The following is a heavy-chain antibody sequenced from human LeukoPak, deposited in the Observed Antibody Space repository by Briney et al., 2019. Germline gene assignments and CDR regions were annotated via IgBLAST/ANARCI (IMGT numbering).Heavy chain of an antibody. Sequence: GGSLRLSCAASGFTFSNAWMNWVRQAPGKGLEWVAXIKQXGSEKCYVDSVKGRFTISRDNAKNSLYLQMNSLRAEDTAVYYCARDRWELLSNSYHYCGLDVWGQGTTVTVSS. CDR2: IKQXGSEK. J-gene: IGHJ6*02. CDR3: ARDRWELLSNSYHYCGLDV. D-gene: IGHD2-15*01. CDR1: GFTFSNAW. V-gene: IGHV3-7*01.